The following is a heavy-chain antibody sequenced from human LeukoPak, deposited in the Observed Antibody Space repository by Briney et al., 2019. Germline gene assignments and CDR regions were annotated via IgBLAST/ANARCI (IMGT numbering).Heavy chain of an antibody. Sequence: PGGSLRLSCAASGFTFSSYGMSWVRQAPGKGLEWVSAISGSGGSTYYADSVKGRFTISRVNSKNTLYLQMNSLRAEDTAVYYCAKDQSEKVITPYFDYWGQGTLVTVSS. V-gene: IGHV3-23*01. CDR2: ISGSGGST. D-gene: IGHD3-22*01. CDR1: GFTFSSYG. J-gene: IGHJ4*02. CDR3: AKDQSEKVITPYFDY.